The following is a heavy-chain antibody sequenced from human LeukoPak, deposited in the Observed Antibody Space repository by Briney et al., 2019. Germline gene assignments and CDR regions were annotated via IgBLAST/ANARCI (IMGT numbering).Heavy chain of an antibody. CDR1: GYTFTSYY. Sequence: PGASVKVSCKASGYTFTSYYMHWVRQAPGQGLEWMGIINPSGGSTSYAQKFQGRVTMTRDTSTSTVYMELSSLRSEDTAVYYCARDRGTIFGVVIDGLGMDVWGQGTTVTVSS. CDR2: INPSGGST. CDR3: ARDRGTIFGVVIDGLGMDV. V-gene: IGHV1-46*01. D-gene: IGHD3-3*01. J-gene: IGHJ6*02.